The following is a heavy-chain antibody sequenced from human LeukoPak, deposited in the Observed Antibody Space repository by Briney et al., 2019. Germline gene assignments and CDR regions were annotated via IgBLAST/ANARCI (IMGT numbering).Heavy chain of an antibody. V-gene: IGHV1-8*01. CDR1: GYTFTSYD. CDR3: ARGTTRAPGGYGY. Sequence: ASVKVSCKASGYTFTSYDINWVRQATGQGLEWMGWMNTNSGNTDYASKFQGRVTMTRNTSIRTVYMELSSLRSEDTDVYYCARGTTRAPGGYGYWGQGTLVTVSS. D-gene: IGHD5-18*01. J-gene: IGHJ4*02. CDR2: MNTNSGNT.